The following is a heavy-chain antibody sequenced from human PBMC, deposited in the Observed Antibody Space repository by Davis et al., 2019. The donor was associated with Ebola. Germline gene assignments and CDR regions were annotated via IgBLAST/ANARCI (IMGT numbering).Heavy chain of an antibody. V-gene: IGHV3-21*01. J-gene: IGHJ6*03. CDR2: ISSSRSYI. D-gene: IGHD3-3*01. Sequence: PWGSLRLSCAASGFTFSSYSMNWVRQAPGKGLEWVSFISSSRSYIYYADSVKGRFTISRDNAKNSLYLQMNSLRAEDTAVYYCARVGKDFWSGYYYYYYYMDVWGKGTTVTVSS. CDR1: GFTFSSYS. CDR3: ARVGKDFWSGYYYYYYYMDV.